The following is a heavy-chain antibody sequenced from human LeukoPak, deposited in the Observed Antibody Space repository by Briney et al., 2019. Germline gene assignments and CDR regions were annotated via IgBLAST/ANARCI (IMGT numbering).Heavy chain of an antibody. CDR2: TYYRSKWYT. D-gene: IGHD3-10*01. J-gene: IGHJ4*02. V-gene: IGHV6-1*01. Sequence: TLSLTCAISGDSVSSNSAAWIWIRQSPSRGLEWLGRTYYRSKWYTEYAVSVKSRITINPDTSKNQFSLQLSSVNPEDTAVYYCARLGSGSNYWGQGTLVTVSS. CDR1: GDSVSSNSAA. CDR3: ARLGSGSNY.